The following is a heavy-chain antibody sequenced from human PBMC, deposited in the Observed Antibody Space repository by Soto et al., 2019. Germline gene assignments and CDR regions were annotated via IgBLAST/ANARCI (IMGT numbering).Heavy chain of an antibody. Sequence: QVQLQESGPGLVKPSGTLSLTCAVSGDSVSSPYYWCWVRQPPGKGLEWIGEVFHTGTTSYNPSLRSRVTISMDKSNNPFSLDLSSVTAADTVVYYCARSAGWYAVHSWGPGTLVIVSS. J-gene: IGHJ4*02. CDR3: ARSAGWYAVHS. CDR1: GDSVSSPYY. CDR2: VFHTGTT. D-gene: IGHD6-19*01. V-gene: IGHV4-4*02.